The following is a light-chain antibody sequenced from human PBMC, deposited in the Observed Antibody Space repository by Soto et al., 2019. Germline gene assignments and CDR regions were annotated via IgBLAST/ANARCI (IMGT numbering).Light chain of an antibody. CDR2: DAY. CDR1: EGISSW. J-gene: IGKJ4*01. V-gene: IGKV1-5*01. CDR3: QEDSSYSPLT. Sequence: IKIPQAPSSMSTYLKDRVTITCRALEGISSWLAWYQQKPGKAPKLLIYDAYSLESGTPSRFSGRRSGTEFTLTLASLPPEHSATHSSQEDSSYSPLTLGGGTKVDIK.